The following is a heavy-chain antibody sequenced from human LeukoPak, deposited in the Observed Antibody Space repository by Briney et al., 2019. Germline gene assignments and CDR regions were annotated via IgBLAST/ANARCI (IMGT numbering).Heavy chain of an antibody. D-gene: IGHD3-16*02. CDR2: IYTSGST. V-gene: IGHV4-61*02. CDR1: GGSISSGSYY. CDR3: ARRTFGGVIAY. Sequence: SETLSLTCTVSGGSISSGSYYWSWIRRPAGKGLEWIGRIYTSGSTNYNPSLKSRVTLSVDTSKNQFSLRLSSVTAADTAVYYCARRTFGGVIAYWGQGTLVTVSS. J-gene: IGHJ4*02.